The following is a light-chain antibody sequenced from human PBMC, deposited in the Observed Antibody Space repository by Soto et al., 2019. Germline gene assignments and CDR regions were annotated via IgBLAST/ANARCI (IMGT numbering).Light chain of an antibody. V-gene: IGKV1-39*01. CDR1: QSISSY. J-gene: IGKJ4*01. Sequence: DIQMTQSPSSLSASVGDRVTITCRASQSISSYLNWYQQKPGKAPKLLIYAASSLQSGVPSRFSGSGSGTDFTLTISSLQAEDVAVYYCQQHHNTPNTFGGGTKVEIK. CDR2: AAS. CDR3: QQHHNTPNT.